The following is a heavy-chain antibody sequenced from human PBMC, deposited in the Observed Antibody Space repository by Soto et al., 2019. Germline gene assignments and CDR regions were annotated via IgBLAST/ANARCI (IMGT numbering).Heavy chain of an antibody. CDR2: INSNGGST. CDR1: GYTFSTYA. J-gene: IGHJ4*02. Sequence: EVQLVESGGGLVQPGGSLRLSCAASGYTFSTYAMHWVRQAPGXGXEYVSVINSNGGSTFYANSVKGRFTISRDNSKNTLYLQMGSLRVEDTGVYYCARAPGYSGYDALDYWGQGTLVTVSS. CDR3: ARAPGYSGYDALDY. D-gene: IGHD5-12*01. V-gene: IGHV3-64*01.